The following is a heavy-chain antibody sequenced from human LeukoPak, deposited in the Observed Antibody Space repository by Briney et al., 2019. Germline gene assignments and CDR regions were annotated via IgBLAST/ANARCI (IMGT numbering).Heavy chain of an antibody. Sequence: PGGSLRLSCAVSGITLSNYGMSWVRQAPGKGLEWVAGISGSGGSTNYADSVKGRFTISRDNRKNTLYLQMNSLRAEDTAVYYCGRRGLGAAVLNWAFYILGQGTMVTVSS. CDR1: GITLSNYG. J-gene: IGHJ3*02. CDR3: GRRGLGAAVLNWAFYI. CDR2: ISGSGGST. D-gene: IGHD3-16*01. V-gene: IGHV3-23*01.